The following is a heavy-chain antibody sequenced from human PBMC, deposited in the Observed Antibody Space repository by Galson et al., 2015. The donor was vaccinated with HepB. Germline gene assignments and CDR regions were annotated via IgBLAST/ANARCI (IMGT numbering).Heavy chain of an antibody. CDR3: ARGDYDFWSGYPGELDY. V-gene: IGHV6-1*01. Sequence: CAISGDSVSSNSAAWNWIRQSPSRGLEWLGGTYYRSKWYNDYAVSVKSRITINPDTSKNQFSLQLNSVTPEDTAVYYCARGDYDFWSGYPGELDYWGQGTLVTVSS. CDR2: TYYRSKWYN. CDR1: GDSVSSNSAA. D-gene: IGHD3-3*01. J-gene: IGHJ4*02.